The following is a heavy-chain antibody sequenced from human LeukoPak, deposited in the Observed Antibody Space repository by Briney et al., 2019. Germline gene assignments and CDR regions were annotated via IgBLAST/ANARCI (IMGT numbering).Heavy chain of an antibody. D-gene: IGHD3-3*01. V-gene: IGHV1-2*02. CDR2: INPNSGGT. CDR3: ARGPPGILRFLEWTSPLDY. J-gene: IGHJ4*02. Sequence: ASVKVSCKASGYTFTGYYMHWVRQAPGQGLEWMGWINPNSGGTNYAQKFQGRVTMTRDTSISTAYMELSRLRSDDTAVYYCARGPPGILRFLEWTSPLDYWGQGTLVTVSS. CDR1: GYTFTGYY.